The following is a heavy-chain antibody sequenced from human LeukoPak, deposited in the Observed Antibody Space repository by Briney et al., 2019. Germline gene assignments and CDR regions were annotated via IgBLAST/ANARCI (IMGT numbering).Heavy chain of an antibody. V-gene: IGHV1-2*02. CDR2: INPNSGVT. D-gene: IGHD6-6*01. Sequence: ASVKVSCKTSGCSLTAYYLHWMRQAPGQGLEWMAWINPNSGVTDVAQKFQGRVTMTRDTSSSTVHMELSSLRSDDTAVYYCVRGGPLVREVLKEVFDYWGQGTLVTVSS. J-gene: IGHJ4*02. CDR3: VRGGPLVREVLKEVFDY. CDR1: GCSLTAYY.